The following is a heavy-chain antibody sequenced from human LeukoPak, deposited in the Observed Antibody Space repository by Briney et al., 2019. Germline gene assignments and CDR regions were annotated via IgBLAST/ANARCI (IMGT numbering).Heavy chain of an antibody. J-gene: IGHJ4*02. CDR1: GLTFSGYW. D-gene: IGHD3-10*01. V-gene: IGHV3-7*01. CDR3: ASYYYGSGTSLGY. Sequence: GSLRLSCEVSGLTFSGYWVTWVRQAPGKGLEWVANVNQDASEKYYVESVKGRFAIFRDNAKNSLYLQMNSLRAEDTAVYYCASYYYGSGTSLGYWGQGTLVTVSS. CDR2: VNQDASEK.